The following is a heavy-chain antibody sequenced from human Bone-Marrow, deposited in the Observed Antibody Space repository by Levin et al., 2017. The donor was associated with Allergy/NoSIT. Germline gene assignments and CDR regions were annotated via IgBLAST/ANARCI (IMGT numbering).Heavy chain of an antibody. CDR1: GFIFSKYS. CDR2: ISSASSYI. Sequence: GESLKISCAASGFIFSKYSLHWVRQSPGKGLEWVSSISSASSYIFYADSVKGRFSISRDNAKNSMSLEMNSLRAEDTAVYYCVRGGRANVIGDYMDVWGQGTTVTVSS. J-gene: IGHJ6*03. D-gene: IGHD3-16*01. V-gene: IGHV3-21*01. CDR3: VRGGRANVIGDYMDV.